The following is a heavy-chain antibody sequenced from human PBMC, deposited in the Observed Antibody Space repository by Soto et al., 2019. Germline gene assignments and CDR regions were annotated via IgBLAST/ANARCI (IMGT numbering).Heavy chain of an antibody. CDR1: GFTFSSYA. CDR3: ARGTIVARQHLDY. V-gene: IGHV3-30*03. Sequence: QVQLVESGGGVVQPGKSLRLSCAASGFTFSSYAMHWDRQAPGKGLEWVTVISIRGGDEYYAESVRGRFTISRDDSKNTLYLQMDILRVEDTAVYYCARGTIVARQHLDYWGQGTLVTVSS. CDR2: ISIRGGDE. D-gene: IGHD6-6*01. J-gene: IGHJ4*02.